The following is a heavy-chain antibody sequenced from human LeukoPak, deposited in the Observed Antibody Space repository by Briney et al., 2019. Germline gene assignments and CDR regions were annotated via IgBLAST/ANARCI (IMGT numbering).Heavy chain of an antibody. CDR2: IYPGDSDT. CDR3: ARPQISRYSSGIFYFDY. Sequence: GESLKISCKGSGYIFTSYWIGWVRQMPGKGLEWMGIIYPGDSDTRYSPSFQGHVTISADKSISTAYLQWSSLKASDTAMYYCARPQISRYSSGIFYFDYWGQGTLVTVSS. CDR1: GYIFTSYW. V-gene: IGHV5-51*01. D-gene: IGHD6-19*01. J-gene: IGHJ4*02.